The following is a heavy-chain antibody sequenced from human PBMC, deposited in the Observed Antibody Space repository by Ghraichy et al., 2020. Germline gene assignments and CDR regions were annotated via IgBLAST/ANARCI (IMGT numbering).Heavy chain of an antibody. D-gene: IGHD4-23*01. CDR3: ARVDYDDNSASPFDY. CDR1: GYSISSGYY. J-gene: IGHJ4*02. Sequence: SETLSLTCTVSGYSISSGYYWGWIRQPPGKGLEWIGNVYHSGSTYYKSSLKSRVTISVDTSKNQFSLKLSSVTAADTAVYYCARVDYDDNSASPFDYWGQGTLVTVSS. V-gene: IGHV4-38-2*02. CDR2: VYHSGST.